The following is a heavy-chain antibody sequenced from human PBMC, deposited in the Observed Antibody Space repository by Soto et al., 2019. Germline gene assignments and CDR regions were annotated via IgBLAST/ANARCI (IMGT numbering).Heavy chain of an antibody. D-gene: IGHD3-10*01. V-gene: IGHV4-34*01. CDR3: ARKKVLLGWFDP. CDR2: INHSGST. CDR1: GGSFSGYY. J-gene: IGHJ5*02. Sequence: QVQLQQWGAGLLKPSETLSLTCAVYGGSFSGYYWSWIRQPPGKGLEWIGEINHSGSTHYNPSLKSRVTISVDTSKNQFSLKLSSVTAADTAVYYCARKKVLLGWFDPWGQGTLVTVSS.